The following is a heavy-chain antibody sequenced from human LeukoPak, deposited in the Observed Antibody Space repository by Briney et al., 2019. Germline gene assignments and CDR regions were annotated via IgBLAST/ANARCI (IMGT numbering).Heavy chain of an antibody. CDR1: GASINNYY. V-gene: IGHV4-59*01. Sequence: SETLSLTCTVSGASINNYYWSWIRQPPGKGLEYIGYFYYSGSTKYNPSLQSRVTISIDTSKNQFSLKVSSVTAADTAVYYCARVVSDYYGSGKSTTYYFDYWGQGTLVTVSS. J-gene: IGHJ4*02. CDR2: FYYSGST. D-gene: IGHD3-10*01. CDR3: ARVVSDYYGSGKSTTYYFDY.